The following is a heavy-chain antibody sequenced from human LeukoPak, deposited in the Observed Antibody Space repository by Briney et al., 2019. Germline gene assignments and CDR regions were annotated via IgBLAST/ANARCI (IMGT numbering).Heavy chain of an antibody. Sequence: SETLSLTCTVSGGSISSYHWSWIRQPPGKGLEWIGYIYYSGSTNYNPSLKSRVTISVDTSKNQFSLKLSSVTAADTAVYYCARDDTSSGWADAFDIWGQGTMVTVSS. J-gene: IGHJ3*02. V-gene: IGHV4-59*01. CDR3: ARDDTSSGWADAFDI. CDR1: GGSISSYH. CDR2: IYYSGST. D-gene: IGHD6-19*01.